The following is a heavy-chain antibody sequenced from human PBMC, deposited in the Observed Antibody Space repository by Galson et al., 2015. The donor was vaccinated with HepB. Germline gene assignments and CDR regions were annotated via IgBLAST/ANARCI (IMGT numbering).Heavy chain of an antibody. D-gene: IGHD6-19*01. Sequence: SLRLSCAASGFTFNSYWMSWVRQAPGKGLEWVANIMQDGSEKYYVDSVKGRFTISRDNAKDSLYLQMNSLRAEDTAVYYCARQLRRPSGWKPAPYSGMDVWGQGTTVTVSS. V-gene: IGHV3-7*03. CDR3: ARQLRRPSGWKPAPYSGMDV. J-gene: IGHJ6*02. CDR1: GFTFNSYW. CDR2: IMQDGSEK.